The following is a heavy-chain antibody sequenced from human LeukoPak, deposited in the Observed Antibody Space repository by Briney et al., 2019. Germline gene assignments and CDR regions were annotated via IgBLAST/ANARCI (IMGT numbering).Heavy chain of an antibody. CDR2: IRYDGSNI. CDR1: GFTFSTYG. V-gene: IGHV3-30*02. CDR3: SKEPYDILPGYSPLGY. D-gene: IGHD3-9*01. Sequence: PGGSLRLSCVASGFTFSTYGMHWVRQAPGKGLEWVAFIRYDGSNIYYGDSVKGRFTISRDNSKNTLYLQMNSLRAEDTAVYYCSKEPYDILPGYSPLGYWGKGTLVTVS. J-gene: IGHJ4*02.